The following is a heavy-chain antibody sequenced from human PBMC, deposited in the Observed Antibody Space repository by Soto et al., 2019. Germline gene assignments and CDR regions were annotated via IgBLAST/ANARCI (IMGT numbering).Heavy chain of an antibody. CDR1: GFTISNVW. V-gene: IGHV3-15*01. D-gene: IGHD4-17*01. CDR2: IKSKTDGGTT. CDR3: TTHHHHGDYLDAFDI. J-gene: IGHJ3*02. Sequence: PGGSLRLSCAASGFTISNVWMSWVRQAPGKGLEWVGRIKSKTDGGTTDYAAPVKGRFTISRDDSKNTLYLQMNSLKTEDTAVYYCTTHHHHGDYLDAFDIWGQGTMVTVSS.